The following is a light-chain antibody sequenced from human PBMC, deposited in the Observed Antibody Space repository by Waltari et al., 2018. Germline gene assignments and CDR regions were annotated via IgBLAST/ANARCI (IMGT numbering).Light chain of an antibody. V-gene: IGKV1-5*01. CDR1: QSISSW. J-gene: IGKJ1*01. CDR2: DAS. CDR3: QQYNTYPWT. Sequence: DIQMTQSPSTVSASVGDRVTITCRTSQSISSWLAWYQQKPGKAPKLLIYDASSLESGVQSRFSGSGSGTEFTLTISSLQPDDFAAYYCQQYNTYPWTFGQGTKVEIK.